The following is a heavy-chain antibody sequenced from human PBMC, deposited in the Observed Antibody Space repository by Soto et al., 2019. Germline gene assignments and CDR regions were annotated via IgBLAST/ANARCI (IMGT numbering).Heavy chain of an antibody. CDR2: IIPILGIA. J-gene: IGHJ4*02. D-gene: IGHD3-10*01. CDR1: GGTFSSYT. V-gene: IGHV1-69*02. CDR3: ARAPSRINPPDY. Sequence: QVQLVQSGAEVKKPGSSVKVSCEASGGTFSSYTISWVRQAPGQGLEWMGRIIPILGIANYAQKFQGRVTITADKSTSTAYMELSSLRSEDTAVYYCARAPSRINPPDYWGQGTLVTVSS.